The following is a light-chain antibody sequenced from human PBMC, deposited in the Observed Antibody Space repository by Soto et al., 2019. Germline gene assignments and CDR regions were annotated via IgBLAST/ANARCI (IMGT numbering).Light chain of an antibody. CDR2: DVS. Sequence: QSVLTQPASVSGSPGQSITISCTGTSSDVGGYNYVSWYQQHPGNAPKLMIYDVSNRPSGVSNRFSGSKSGNTASLTISGRQAEDGADYYCSSYTSSSTPYVFGTGTKVTVL. V-gene: IGLV2-14*01. CDR1: SSDVGGYNY. CDR3: SSYTSSSTPYV. J-gene: IGLJ1*01.